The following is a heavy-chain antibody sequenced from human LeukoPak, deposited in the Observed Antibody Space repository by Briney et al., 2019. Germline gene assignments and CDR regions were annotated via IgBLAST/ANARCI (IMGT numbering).Heavy chain of an antibody. Sequence: GGSLRLSCAVSGFTFSTSWMSWVRQAPGKGLEWVATIKLDGSETYYVDSVKGRFTISRDNAKNSLYLQMNSLRAEDKAVYYCARDKGGSRGWPLAPDYWGQGTLVIVSS. CDR1: GFTFSTSW. V-gene: IGHV3-7*01. CDR2: IKLDGSET. D-gene: IGHD6-19*01. CDR3: ARDKGGSRGWPLAPDY. J-gene: IGHJ4*02.